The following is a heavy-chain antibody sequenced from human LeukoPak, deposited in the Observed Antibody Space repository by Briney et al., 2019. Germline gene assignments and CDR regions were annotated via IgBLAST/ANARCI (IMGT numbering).Heavy chain of an antibody. CDR3: ARDLFGAYCGGTCPTPDY. CDR2: VNSDGTST. Sequence: GGSLRLSCAASGFTFSSYWMFWVRHAPGKGLVWVSRVNSDGTSTNYADSVKGRFTVSRDNAKNTLYLQMNSLRVEDTAVYYCARDLFGAYCGGTCPTPDYWGQGTLVSVSS. V-gene: IGHV3-74*01. D-gene: IGHD2-21*01. J-gene: IGHJ4*02. CDR1: GFTFSSYW.